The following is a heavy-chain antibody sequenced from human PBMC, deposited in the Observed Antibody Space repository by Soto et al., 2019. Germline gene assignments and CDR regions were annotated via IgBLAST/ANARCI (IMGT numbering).Heavy chain of an antibody. D-gene: IGHD3-10*01. CDR1: GFTFSSYA. V-gene: IGHV3-30-3*01. J-gene: IGHJ3*02. CDR3: ARALLEGAFEI. Sequence: PGGSLKLSCAASGFTFSSYAMHWVRQAPGKGLEWVAVISYDGSNKYYADSVKGRFTISRDNSKNTLYLQMNSLRAEDTAVYYCARALLEGAFEIWGQGKMVTVSS. CDR2: ISYDGSNK.